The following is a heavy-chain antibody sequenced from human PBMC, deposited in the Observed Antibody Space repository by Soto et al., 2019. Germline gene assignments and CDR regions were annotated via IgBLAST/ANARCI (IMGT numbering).Heavy chain of an antibody. J-gene: IGHJ4*02. CDR1: GFTFSSYS. D-gene: IGHD1-26*01. V-gene: IGHV3-21*01. CDR3: ARGSGGSSTSLDY. Sequence: EVQLVESGGGLVKPGGSLRLSCAASGFTFSSYSMNWVRQAPGKGLEWVSSISSSSSYIYYADSVKGRFTISRDNAKNSLYLQMNSLRAEDTAVYYCARGSGGSSTSLDYWGQGTLVTVSS. CDR2: ISSSSSYI.